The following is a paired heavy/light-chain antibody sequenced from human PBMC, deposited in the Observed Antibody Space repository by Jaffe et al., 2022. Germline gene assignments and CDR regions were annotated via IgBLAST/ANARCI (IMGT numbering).Light chain of an antibody. V-gene: IGKV1-13*02. CDR2: DAS. CDR1: QGISSA. J-gene: IGKJ2*01. Sequence: AIQLTQSPSSLSASVGDRVTITCRASQGISSALAWYQQKPGKAPKLLIYDASSLESGVPSRFSGSGSGTDFTLTISSLQPEDFATYYCQQFNSYPVMYTFGQGTKLEIK. CDR3: QQFNSYPVMYT.
Heavy chain of an antibody. Sequence: EVQLVESGGGLVQPGRSLRLSCTASGFTFGDYAMSWFRQAPGKGLEWVGFIRSKAYGGTTEYAASVKGRFTISRDDSKSIAYLQMNSLKTEDTAVYYCTRDQSLLLWFRELLFRPMDWGQGTLVTVSS. CDR1: GFTFGDYA. CDR3: TRDQSLLLWFRELLFRPMD. J-gene: IGHJ4*02. V-gene: IGHV3-49*03. D-gene: IGHD3-10*01. CDR2: IRSKAYGGTT.